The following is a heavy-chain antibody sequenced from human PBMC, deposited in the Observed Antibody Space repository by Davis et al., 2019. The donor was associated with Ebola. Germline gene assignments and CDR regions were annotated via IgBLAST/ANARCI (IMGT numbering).Heavy chain of an antibody. Sequence: GESLKISCAASGFTFSSYGMHWVRQAPGKGLEWVAVISYDGSNKYYADSVKGRFTISRDNSKNTLYLQMNSLRAEDTAVYYCARVGAYSGYDWGGAYYYYGMDVWGKGTTVTVSS. CDR1: GFTFSSYG. CDR2: ISYDGSNK. CDR3: ARVGAYSGYDWGGAYYYYGMDV. V-gene: IGHV3-30*03. J-gene: IGHJ6*04. D-gene: IGHD5-12*01.